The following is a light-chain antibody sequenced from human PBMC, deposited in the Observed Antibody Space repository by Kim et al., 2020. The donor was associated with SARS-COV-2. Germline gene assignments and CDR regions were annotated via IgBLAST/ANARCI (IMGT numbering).Light chain of an antibody. CDR2: DAS. CDR1: QSVGRY. CDR3: QQRSDWRLT. J-gene: IGKJ4*01. Sequence: LSPGESSTLSCRASQSVGRYLGWYQQKPGQAPRLLIYDASNRATGTPARFSGSGSGTDFTLTISNLEPEDFAVYYCQQRSDWRLTFGGGTKVDIK. V-gene: IGKV3-11*01.